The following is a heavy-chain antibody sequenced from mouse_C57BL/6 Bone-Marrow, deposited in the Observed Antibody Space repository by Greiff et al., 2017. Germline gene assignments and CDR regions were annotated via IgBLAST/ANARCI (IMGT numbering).Heavy chain of an antibody. CDR1: GFNIKDDY. Sequence: VQLQQSGAELVRPGASVKLSCTASGFNIKDDYIHWVKQRPEQGLEWIGWIDPDIGDTEYASKFQGKATITSDPSSNTSYLQLSSLTSEDTAVYYCSSFDGNYFDFWGQGTPLTVAS. D-gene: IGHD2-3*01. V-gene: IGHV14-4*01. CDR3: SSFDGNYFDF. CDR2: IDPDIGDT. J-gene: IGHJ2*01.